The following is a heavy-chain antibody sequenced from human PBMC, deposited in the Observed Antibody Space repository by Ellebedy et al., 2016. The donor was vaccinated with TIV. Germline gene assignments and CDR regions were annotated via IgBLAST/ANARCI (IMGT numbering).Heavy chain of an antibody. J-gene: IGHJ3*02. CDR2: IDWDDDK. CDR3: ARTIPYSSSSQYRYDAFDI. Sequence: SGPTLVKPTQTLTLTCTFSGFSLSTSGVGVGWIRQPPGKALEWLARIDWDDDKYYSTSLKTRLTISKDTSKNQVVLTMTNMDPVDTATYYCARTIPYSSSSQYRYDAFDIWGQGTMVTVSS. D-gene: IGHD6-6*01. CDR1: GFSLSTSGVG. V-gene: IGHV2-70*11.